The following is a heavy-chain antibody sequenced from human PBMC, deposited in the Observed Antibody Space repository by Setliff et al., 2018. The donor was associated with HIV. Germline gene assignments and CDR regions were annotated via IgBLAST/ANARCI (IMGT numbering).Heavy chain of an antibody. CDR2: IFHSGNT. CDR3: AGRIQLWFDY. CDR1: GASISSGDYS. D-gene: IGHD5-18*01. J-gene: IGHJ4*02. Sequence: SETLSLTCAVSGASISSGDYSWSWIRQPPGKGLEWIGYIFHSGNTYYTPSLKSRVTISVDTSKNQFSLKLSSVTAADTAVYYCAGRIQLWFDYWGQGTLVTVSS. V-gene: IGHV4-30-2*02.